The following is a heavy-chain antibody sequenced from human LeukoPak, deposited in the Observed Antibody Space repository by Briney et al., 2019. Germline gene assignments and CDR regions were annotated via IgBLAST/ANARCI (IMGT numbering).Heavy chain of an antibody. CDR1: GYTFTSYA. CDR2: INAGNGNT. J-gene: IGHJ5*02. CDR3: ARDSGDYYDSSGYYNWFDP. Sequence: GASVKVSCKASGYTFTSYAMHWVRQAPGQRLEWMGWINAGNGNTKYSQKFQGRVTITRDTSASTAYMELSSLRSEDTAVYYCARDSGDYYDSSGYYNWFDPWGQGTLVTVSS. D-gene: IGHD3-22*01. V-gene: IGHV1-3*01.